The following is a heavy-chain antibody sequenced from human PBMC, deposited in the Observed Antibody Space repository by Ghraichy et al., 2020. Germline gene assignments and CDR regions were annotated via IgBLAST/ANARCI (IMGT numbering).Heavy chain of an antibody. CDR2: ISGSGGST. D-gene: IGHD1-7*01. CDR3: AKPAGEVTGTTRILPPHHYYYYYGMDV. CDR1: GFTFSSYA. Sequence: GGSLRLSCAASGFTFSSYAMSWVRQAPGKGLEWVSAISGSGGSTYYADSVKGRFTISRDNSKNTLYLQMNSLRAEDTAVYYCAKPAGEVTGTTRILPPHHYYYYYGMDVWGQGTTVTVSS. J-gene: IGHJ6*02. V-gene: IGHV3-23*01.